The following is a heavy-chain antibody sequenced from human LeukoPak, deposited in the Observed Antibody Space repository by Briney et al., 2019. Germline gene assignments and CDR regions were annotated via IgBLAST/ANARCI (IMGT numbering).Heavy chain of an antibody. J-gene: IGHJ5*02. CDR2: IYTSRST. Sequence: SETLSLTCTVSGGSISSYYWSWIRQPAGKGLEWIGRIYTSRSTNYNPSLKSRVTMSVDTSKNQFSLRLSSVTAADTAVYYCARQIFQLGINWFDPWGQGTLVTVSS. CDR1: GGSISSYY. V-gene: IGHV4-4*07. D-gene: IGHD7-27*01. CDR3: ARQIFQLGINWFDP.